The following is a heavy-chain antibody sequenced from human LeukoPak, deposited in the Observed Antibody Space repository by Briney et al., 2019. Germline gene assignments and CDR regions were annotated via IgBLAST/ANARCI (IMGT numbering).Heavy chain of an antibody. V-gene: IGHV1-18*04. D-gene: IGHD2-15*01. CDR1: GYTFTAYY. J-gene: IGHJ4*02. CDR3: ARMVGGYSDVHFDH. Sequence: GASVKVSCKASGYTFTAYYLHWVRQAPGQGLEWMGWISAYNGDTNSAQSLQGRVTMTTDTSTSTAYMELRSLRSDDTAVYYCARMVGGYSDVHFDHWGQGTLVTVSS. CDR2: ISAYNGDT.